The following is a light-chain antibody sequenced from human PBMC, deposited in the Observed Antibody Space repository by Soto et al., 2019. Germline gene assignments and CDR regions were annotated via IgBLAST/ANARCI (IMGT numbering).Light chain of an antibody. J-gene: IGKJ1*01. Sequence: IQMTQSPSTLSASVGESVTITCRASQDLMTWLAWFHQKPGKAPKLLIYKASTLKSGVPSRFSGSGSGTEFTLTISSLQPDDFATYYCQHYNSYSEAFGQGTKVDIK. CDR3: QHYNSYSEA. CDR1: QDLMTW. CDR2: KAS. V-gene: IGKV1-5*03.